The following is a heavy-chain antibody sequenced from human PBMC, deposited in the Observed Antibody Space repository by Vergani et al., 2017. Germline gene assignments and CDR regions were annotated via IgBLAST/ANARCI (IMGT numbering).Heavy chain of an antibody. CDR3: ARGDRGIVGATGPFDY. Sequence: QVQLVQSGAEVKKPGSSVKVSCKASGGTFSSYAISWVRQAPGQGLEWMGGIIPIFGTANYAQKFQGRVTITADESTITAYMELSSLRSEDTAVYYCARGDRGIVGATGPFDYWGQGTLVTVSS. CDR1: GGTFSSYA. D-gene: IGHD1-26*01. J-gene: IGHJ4*02. CDR2: IIPIFGTA. V-gene: IGHV1-69*01.